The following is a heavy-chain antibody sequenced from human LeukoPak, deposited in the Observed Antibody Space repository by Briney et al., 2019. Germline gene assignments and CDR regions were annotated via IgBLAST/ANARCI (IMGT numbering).Heavy chain of an antibody. V-gene: IGHV4-59*08. CDR1: GGSISSYY. J-gene: IGHJ3*02. Sequence: PSETLSLTCTVSGGSISSYYWSWIRQPPGKGLEWIGYIYYSGSTNYNPSLKSRVTISVDTSKNQFSLKLSSVTAADTAVYYCARHFGEFDAFDIWGQGTMVTVSS. CDR3: ARHFGEFDAFDI. D-gene: IGHD3-10*01. CDR2: IYYSGST.